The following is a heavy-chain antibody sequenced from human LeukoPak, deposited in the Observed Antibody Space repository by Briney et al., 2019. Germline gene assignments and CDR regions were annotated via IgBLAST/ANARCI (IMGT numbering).Heavy chain of an antibody. CDR3: ARKMKTGDRVGSFDI. J-gene: IGHJ3*02. Sequence: PGGSLRLSCAASGFSFSRHNMNWVRQAPMKGLEWVSSIGSDGSYIYYADSVQGRFTISRDNAKNSLYLQMNSLTAEDTAVYYCARKMKTGDRVGSFDIWGQGIMVTVSS. V-gene: IGHV3-21*01. CDR1: GFSFSRHN. D-gene: IGHD1-1*01. CDR2: IGSDGSYI.